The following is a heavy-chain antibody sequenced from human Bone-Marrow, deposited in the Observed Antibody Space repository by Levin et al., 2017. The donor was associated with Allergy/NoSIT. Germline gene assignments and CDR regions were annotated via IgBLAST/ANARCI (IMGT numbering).Heavy chain of an antibody. CDR3: ARDRSHPYYDILTGIDY. V-gene: IGHV3-30-3*01. J-gene: IGHJ4*02. CDR2: ISYDGSNK. CDR1: GFTFSSYA. D-gene: IGHD3-9*01. Sequence: GGSLRLSCAASGFTFSSYAMHWVRQAPGKGLEWVAVISYDGSNKYYADSVKGRFTISRDNSKNTLYLQMNSLRAEDTAVYYCARDRSHPYYDILTGIDYWGQGTLVTVSS.